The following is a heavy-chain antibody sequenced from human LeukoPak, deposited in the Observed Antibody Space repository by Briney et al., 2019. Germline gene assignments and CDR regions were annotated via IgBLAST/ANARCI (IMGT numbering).Heavy chain of an antibody. V-gene: IGHV4-30-4*01. CDR2: IYYSGST. Sequence: SETLSLTCTVSGGSISSGDYYWSWIRQPPGKGLEWIGYIYYSGSTYYNPSLKSRVTISVDTSKNQFSLKLSSVTAADTAVYYCARLPIRSYYYYGMDVWGQGTTVTVSS. CDR1: GGSISSGDYY. J-gene: IGHJ6*02. CDR3: ARLPIRSYYYYGMDV.